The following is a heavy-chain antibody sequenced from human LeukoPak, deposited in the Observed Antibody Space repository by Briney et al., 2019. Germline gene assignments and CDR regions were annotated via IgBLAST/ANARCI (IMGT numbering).Heavy chain of an antibody. Sequence: PGGSLRLSXAASGFTFSSYWMSWVRQAPGKGLEWVANIKQDGSEKYYVDSVKGRFTISRDNAKNSLYLQMNSLRAEDTAVYYCARNRVLLWFGELSNPDYWGQGTLVTVSS. V-gene: IGHV3-7*01. J-gene: IGHJ4*02. CDR3: ARNRVLLWFGELSNPDY. CDR1: GFTFSSYW. D-gene: IGHD3-10*01. CDR2: IKQDGSEK.